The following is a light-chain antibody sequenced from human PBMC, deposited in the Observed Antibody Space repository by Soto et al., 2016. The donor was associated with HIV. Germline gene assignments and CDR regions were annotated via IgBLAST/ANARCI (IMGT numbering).Light chain of an antibody. CDR3: KSRDGNGNIYV. CDR2: GKN. J-gene: IGLJ1*01. CDR1: SLRSYY. V-gene: IGLV3-19*01. Sequence: SSELTQDPAVSVALGQTVRITCQGDSLRSYYANWYQQKPGQAPVVVIYGKNNRPSGIPDRFSGSSSGNTASLTITGAQAEDEADYYCKSRDGNGNIYVFGSGTAVTVL.